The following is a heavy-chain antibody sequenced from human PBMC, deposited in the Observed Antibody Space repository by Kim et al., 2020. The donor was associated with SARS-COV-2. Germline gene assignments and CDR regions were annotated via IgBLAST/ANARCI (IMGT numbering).Heavy chain of an antibody. CDR1: GGTFSSYA. V-gene: IGHV1-69*13. D-gene: IGHD2-2*01. J-gene: IGHJ4*02. Sequence: SVKVSCKASGGTFSSYAISWVRQAPGQGLEWMGGIIPIFGTANYAQKFQGRVTITADESTSTAYMELSSLRSEDTAVYYCARAGAYCSSTSCPDLDYWGQGTLVTVSS. CDR3: ARAGAYCSSTSCPDLDY. CDR2: IIPIFGTA.